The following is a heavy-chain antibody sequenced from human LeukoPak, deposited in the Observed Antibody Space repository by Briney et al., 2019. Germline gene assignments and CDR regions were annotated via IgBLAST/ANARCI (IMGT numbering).Heavy chain of an antibody. J-gene: IGHJ4*02. CDR3: ARDRPDYGDYVKDY. CDR1: GFTFSSYE. CDR2: ISSSGSTI. Sequence: GGSLRLSCAASGFTFSSYEMNWVRQAPGKGLEWVSYISSSGSTIYYADSVKGRFTISRDNAKNSLYLQMNSLRAGDTAVYYCARDRPDYGDYVKDYWGQGTLVTVSS. V-gene: IGHV3-48*03. D-gene: IGHD4-17*01.